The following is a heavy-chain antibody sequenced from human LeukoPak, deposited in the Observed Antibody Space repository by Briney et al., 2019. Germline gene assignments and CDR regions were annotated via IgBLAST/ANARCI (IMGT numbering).Heavy chain of an antibody. D-gene: IGHD1-26*01. CDR1: GFTFSSYW. CDR2: IYSDGSRT. J-gene: IGHJ3*02. CDR3: ARSGRGGAFDI. V-gene: IGHV3-74*01. Sequence: GGSLRLSCAASGFTFSSYWMHWVRQGPGKGLVWVSRIYSDGSRTTYADSVKGRFTISGDNAKSTLYLQMNSLRAEDTAVYYCARSGRGGAFDIWGHGTMVTVSS.